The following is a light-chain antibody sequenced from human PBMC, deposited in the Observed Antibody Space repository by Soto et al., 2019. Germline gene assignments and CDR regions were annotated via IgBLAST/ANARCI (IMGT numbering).Light chain of an antibody. J-gene: IGKJ1*01. Sequence: DIQMTQSPSTLSASVGDTVTITCRASQSFSNWLAWYQQKPGKAPKFLIYKSSTLQSGGPSKFSGSGSGTEFTLTISSQQPADFATYPCQQYKSYSSTFGQGTKVEIK. CDR1: QSFSNW. CDR2: KSS. V-gene: IGKV1-5*03. CDR3: QQYKSYSST.